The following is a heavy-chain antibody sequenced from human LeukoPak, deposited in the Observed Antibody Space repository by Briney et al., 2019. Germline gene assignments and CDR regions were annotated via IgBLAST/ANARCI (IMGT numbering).Heavy chain of an antibody. CDR1: GFTFSDYY. CDR3: ARTGYCSGASCFYYYSYYMDV. CDR2: ISSSGTTK. Sequence: KPGGSLRLSCAVSGFTFSDYYMTWIRQAPGKGLEWVSYISSSGTTKYYADSVKGRFTISRDNAKNSLYLQMNSLRAEDTAVYYCARTGYCSGASCFYYYSYYMDVWGKGTTVTVSS. J-gene: IGHJ6*03. V-gene: IGHV3-11*04. D-gene: IGHD2-15*01.